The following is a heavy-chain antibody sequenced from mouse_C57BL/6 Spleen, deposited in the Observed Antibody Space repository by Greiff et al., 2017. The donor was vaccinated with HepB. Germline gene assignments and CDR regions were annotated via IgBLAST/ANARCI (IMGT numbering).Heavy chain of an antibody. J-gene: IGHJ3*01. V-gene: IGHV1-26*01. Sequence: EVQLQQSGPELVKPGASVKISCKASGYTFTDYYMNWVKQSHGKSLEWIGDINPNNGGTSYNQKFKGKATLTVDKSSSTAYMELRSLTSEDSAVYYCARGPYYRFAYWGQGTLVTVSA. CDR2: INPNNGGT. CDR1: GYTFTDYY. CDR3: ARGPYYRFAY. D-gene: IGHD2-10*01.